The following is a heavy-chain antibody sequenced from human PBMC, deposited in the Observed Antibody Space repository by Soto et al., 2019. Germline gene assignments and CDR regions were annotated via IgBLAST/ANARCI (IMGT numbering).Heavy chain of an antibody. V-gene: IGHV4-59*01. CDR1: GGSISRYY. Sequence: TSETLSLTCNVSGGSISRYYWSWIRQPPGKGLEWIGYIHYSGSTKYNPSLKSRATISVDTSKNQFSLKLTSVTAADTAVYFCARVPAVASTIPSLWFDPWGQGTLVTVSS. D-gene: IGHD6-19*01. CDR2: IHYSGST. J-gene: IGHJ5*02. CDR3: ARVPAVASTIPSLWFDP.